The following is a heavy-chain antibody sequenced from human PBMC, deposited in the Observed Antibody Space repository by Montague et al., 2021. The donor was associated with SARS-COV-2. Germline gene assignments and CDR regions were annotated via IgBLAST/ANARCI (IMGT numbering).Heavy chain of an antibody. CDR2: INHRGST. D-gene: IGHD3-10*01. V-gene: IGHV4-34*10. J-gene: IGHJ5*01. CDR3: ARDRGRYFDSGSYNWLDS. CDR1: GGSFSAHS. Sequence: SETLSLTCAVYGGSFSAHSWSWIRQSPGKGLEWIGEINHRGSTTYMSSLKSRVTMSVDTSKNQFSLNLKSATAADTAVYYCARDRGRYFDSGSYNWLDSWGQGTVVTVSS.